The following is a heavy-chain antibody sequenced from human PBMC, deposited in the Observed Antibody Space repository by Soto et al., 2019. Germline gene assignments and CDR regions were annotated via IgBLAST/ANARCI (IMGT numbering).Heavy chain of an antibody. Sequence: XGTLSLPCAVSGESFSSSYFYWTCIRQPPGKPLEWIGYVYSTGTTNYSSSLKSRVDMSVDTSENQFSLKVRSVTAADAAVYFCARVSKIVAPKDGTSAYFYAMDVWGPGTTVTVSS. CDR1: GESFSSSYFY. CDR2: VYSTGTT. V-gene: IGHV4-61*01. J-gene: IGHJ6*02. CDR3: ARVSKIVAPKDGTSAYFYAMDV. D-gene: IGHD1-1*01.